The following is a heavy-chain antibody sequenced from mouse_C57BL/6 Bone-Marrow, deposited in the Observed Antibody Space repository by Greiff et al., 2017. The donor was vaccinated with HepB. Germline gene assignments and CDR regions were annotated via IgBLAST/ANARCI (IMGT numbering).Heavy chain of an antibody. V-gene: IGHV1-59*01. CDR2: IDPSDSYT. D-gene: IGHD1-1*01. CDR1: GYTFTSYW. CDR3: ARWRFYYYGSSLAY. Sequence: QVQLQQPGAELVRPGTSVKLSCKASGYTFTSYWMHWVKQRPGQGLEWIGVIDPSDSYTNYNEKFKSKATLTVDTSSSTAYMQLSSLTSEDSAVYYCARWRFYYYGSSLAYWGQGTLVTVSA. J-gene: IGHJ3*01.